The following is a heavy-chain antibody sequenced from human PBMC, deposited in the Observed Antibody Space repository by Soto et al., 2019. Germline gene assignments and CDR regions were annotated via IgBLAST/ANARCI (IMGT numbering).Heavy chain of an antibody. J-gene: IGHJ6*02. CDR2: IIPIFGTA. CDR1: GGTFSSYA. Sequence: SVKVSFKASGGTFSSYAISWVRQAPGQGLEWMGGIIPIFGTANYAQKFQGRVTITADKSTSTAYMELSSLRSEDTAVYYCARMYSGFYYYYGMDVWGQGTTVTVSS. V-gene: IGHV1-69*06. CDR3: ARMYSGFYYYYGMDV. D-gene: IGHD5-12*01.